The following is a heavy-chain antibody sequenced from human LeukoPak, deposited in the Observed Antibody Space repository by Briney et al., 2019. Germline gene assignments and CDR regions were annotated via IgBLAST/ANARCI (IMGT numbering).Heavy chain of an antibody. CDR2: ISGSGGST. CDR3: AKFGVVLRLQNRGSYFDY. CDR1: GVTFSINA. J-gene: IGHJ4*02. D-gene: IGHD3-3*01. V-gene: IGHV3-23*01. Sequence: GGSLRLSSAASGVTFSINAMSCVRRAPGKRLESVSPISGSGGSTYYADPVKGRFTISRDNSKNTLYLQMNSLRAEDTAVYYCAKFGVVLRLQNRGSYFDYWGQGTLVTVSP.